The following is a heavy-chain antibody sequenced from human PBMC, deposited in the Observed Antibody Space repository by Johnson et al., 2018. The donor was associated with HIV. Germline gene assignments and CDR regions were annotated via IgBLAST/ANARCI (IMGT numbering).Heavy chain of an antibody. J-gene: IGHJ3*02. CDR2: IKWNGGST. D-gene: IGHD3-22*01. V-gene: IGHV3-20*04. Sequence: VQLVESGGGVVQPGGSLRLSCAASGFTFDDSGMRWVRQAPGMGLEWVSGIKWNGGSTGYAVSVKVRFTIYRDNAKNSLYLQMGSLRAEDTALYYCARVMSSGYFFDAFDIWGQGTMVTVSS. CDR3: ARVMSSGYFFDAFDI. CDR1: GFTFDDSG.